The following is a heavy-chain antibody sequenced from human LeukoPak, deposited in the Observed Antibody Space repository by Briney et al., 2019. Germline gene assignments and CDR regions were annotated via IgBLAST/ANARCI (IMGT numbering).Heavy chain of an antibody. CDR3: ARASGVWLGY. D-gene: IGHD3-22*01. J-gene: IGHJ4*02. Sequence: NPSETLSLTCSVYGGSLSGYYWSWIRQPPGKGLEWIGEINHSGSTNYNPSLKSRVTISVDTSKNQFSLKLSSVTAADTAVYYCARASGVWLGYWGQGTLVTVSS. CDR2: INHSGST. V-gene: IGHV4-34*01. CDR1: GGSLSGYY.